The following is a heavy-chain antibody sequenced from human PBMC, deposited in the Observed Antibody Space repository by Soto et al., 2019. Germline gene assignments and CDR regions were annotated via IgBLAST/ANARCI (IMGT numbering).Heavy chain of an antibody. D-gene: IGHD3-9*01. V-gene: IGHV4-34*01. J-gene: IGHJ5*02. Sequence: SETLSLTCAVYGGSFSDYYWSWIRQPPGKGLEWIGEINHSGTTNYDPPLKSRVTISVDTSKNQFSLKLSSVTAADTAVYYCARGDFLTGSRNWFDPWGQGILVTVSS. CDR1: GGSFSDYY. CDR2: INHSGTT. CDR3: ARGDFLTGSRNWFDP.